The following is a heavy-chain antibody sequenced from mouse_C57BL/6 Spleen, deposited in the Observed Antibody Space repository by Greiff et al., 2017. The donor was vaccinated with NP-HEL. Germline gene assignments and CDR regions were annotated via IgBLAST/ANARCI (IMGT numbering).Heavy chain of an antibody. CDR3: ARPDHGGAMDY. Sequence: DVKLVESGGDLVKPGGSLKLSCAASGFTFSSYGMSWVRQTPDKRLEWVATISSGGSYTYYPDSVKGRFTISRDNAKNTLYLQMSSLKSEDTAMYYCARPDHGGAMDYWGQGTSVTVSS. CDR2: ISSGGSYT. V-gene: IGHV5-6*02. J-gene: IGHJ4*01. CDR1: GFTFSSYG.